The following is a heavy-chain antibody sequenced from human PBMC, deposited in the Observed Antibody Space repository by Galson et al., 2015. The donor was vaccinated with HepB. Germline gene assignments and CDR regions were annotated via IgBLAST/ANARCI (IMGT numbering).Heavy chain of an antibody. CDR1: GGTFSSYA. CDR2: IIPIFGTA. J-gene: IGHJ4*02. Sequence: SVTVSCKASGGTFSSYAISWVRQAPGQGLEWMGGIIPIFGTANYAQKFQGRVTITADESTSTAYMELSSLRSEDTAVYYCASRIGYCSGGSCYDYWGQGTLVTVSS. V-gene: IGHV1-69*13. CDR3: ASRIGYCSGGSCYDY. D-gene: IGHD2-15*01.